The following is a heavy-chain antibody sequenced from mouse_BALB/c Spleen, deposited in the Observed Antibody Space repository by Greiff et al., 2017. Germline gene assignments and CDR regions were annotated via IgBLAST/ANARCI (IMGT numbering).Heavy chain of an antibody. CDR3: ARAWDVGFAY. V-gene: IGHV1-80*01. CDR2: IYPGDGDT. J-gene: IGHJ3*01. CDR1: GYAFSSYW. D-gene: IGHD4-1*01. Sequence: QVQLQQSGAELVRPGSSVKLSCKASGYAFSSYWMNWVKQRPGQGLEWIGQIYPGDGDTNYNGKFKGKATLTADKSSSTAYMQLSSLTSEDSAVYFCARAWDVGFAYWGQGTLVTVSA.